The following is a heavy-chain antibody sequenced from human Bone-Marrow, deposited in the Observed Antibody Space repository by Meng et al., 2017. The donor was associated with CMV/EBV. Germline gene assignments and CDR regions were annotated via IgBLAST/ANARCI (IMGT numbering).Heavy chain of an antibody. CDR3: ARTHLTGYSLDK. CDR1: GASFSGYY. CDR2: INHSGTT. Sequence: SETLSLTCAVYGASFSGYYWSWIRQPPGKGLEWIGEINHSGTTNYNPSLKGRVIISIDMSKKQFSLKLNSVTAADTAVYYCARTHLTGYSLDKWGQGTLVTVSS. D-gene: IGHD3-9*01. V-gene: IGHV4-34*01. J-gene: IGHJ4*02.